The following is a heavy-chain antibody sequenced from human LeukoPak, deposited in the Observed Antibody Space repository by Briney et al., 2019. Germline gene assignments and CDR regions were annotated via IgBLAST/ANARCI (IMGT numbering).Heavy chain of an antibody. V-gene: IGHV3-48*03. Sequence: PGGSLRLSCAASGFTFSSYEMNWVRQAPGKGLEWFSYISSSGNARYYADSVKGRLTISRDNAKNSLYLQMNSLRAEDTAIYYCAKSSFSSGWYEPYYFDYWGQGTLVTVSS. CDR2: ISSSGNAR. CDR1: GFTFSSYE. CDR3: AKSSFSSGWYEPYYFDY. D-gene: IGHD6-19*01. J-gene: IGHJ4*02.